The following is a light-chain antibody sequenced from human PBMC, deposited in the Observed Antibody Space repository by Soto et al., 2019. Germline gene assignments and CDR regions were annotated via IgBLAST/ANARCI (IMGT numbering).Light chain of an antibody. CDR2: WAS. CDR3: QQYSTTPPVYT. J-gene: IGKJ2*01. Sequence: DIVMTQSPDSLAVSLGERATINCKSSQSVLYSSNNKNYLAWYQQKPGQPPKLLIYWASTREDGVPDRFSGSGSGTDFTLTISSLQAEDVAVYYCQQYSTTPPVYTFGQGTKLEIK. CDR1: QSVLYSSNNKNY. V-gene: IGKV4-1*01.